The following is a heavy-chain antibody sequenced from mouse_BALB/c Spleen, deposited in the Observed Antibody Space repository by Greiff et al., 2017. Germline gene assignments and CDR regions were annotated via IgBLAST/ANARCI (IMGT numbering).Heavy chain of an antibody. D-gene: IGHD2-14*01. CDR3: ARGGDRYDFDY. V-gene: IGHV5-4*02. J-gene: IGHJ2*01. CDR1: GFTFSDYY. Sequence: EVMLVESGGGLVKPGGSLKLSCAASGFTFSDYYMYWVRQTPEKRLEWVATISDGGSYTYYPDSVKGRFTISRDNAKNNLYLQMSSLKSEDTAMYYCARGGDRYDFDYWGQGTTLTVSS. CDR2: ISDGGSYT.